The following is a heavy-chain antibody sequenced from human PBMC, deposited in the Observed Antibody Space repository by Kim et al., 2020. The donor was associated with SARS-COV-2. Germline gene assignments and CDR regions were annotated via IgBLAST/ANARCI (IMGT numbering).Heavy chain of an antibody. J-gene: IGHJ6*02. CDR3: AKDGGEYYYYYYGMDD. D-gene: IGHD3-16*01. Sequence: DSVKGRFTISRDSFKNTIYLQMNRLSADDTGVYYCAKDGGEYYYYYYGMDDWGQGTTVTVSS. V-gene: IGHV3-23*01.